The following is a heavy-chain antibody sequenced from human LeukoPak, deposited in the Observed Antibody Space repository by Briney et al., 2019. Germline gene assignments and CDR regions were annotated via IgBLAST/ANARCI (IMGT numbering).Heavy chain of an antibody. CDR3: ARERARYCSSTSCYRLPYYFDY. J-gene: IGHJ4*02. V-gene: IGHV1-69*05. CDR1: GGTFSSYA. D-gene: IGHD2-2*01. CDR2: IIPIFGTA. Sequence: SVKVSCKASGGTFSSYAISRVRQAPGQGLEWMGRIIPIFGTANYAQKFQGRVTITTDESTSTAYMELSSLRSEDTAVYYCARERARYCSSTSCYRLPYYFDYWGQGTLVTVSS.